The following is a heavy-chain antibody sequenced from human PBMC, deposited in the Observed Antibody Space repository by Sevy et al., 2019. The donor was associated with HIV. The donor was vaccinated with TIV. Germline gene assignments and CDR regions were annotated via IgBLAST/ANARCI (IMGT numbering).Heavy chain of an antibody. CDR2: ISYDGSSK. D-gene: IGHD3-3*01. J-gene: IGHJ3*02. CDR3: AKESGSYYDFWSGHDAFDI. CDR1: GFNFSSYG. Sequence: GGSLRLSCAASGFNFSSYGMHWVRQALGKGLEWVTVISYDGSSKYYAESVKGRFTISRDNSKNTLYLQISSLRAEDTAVYYCAKESGSYYDFWSGHDAFDIWGQGTMVTVSS. V-gene: IGHV3-30*18.